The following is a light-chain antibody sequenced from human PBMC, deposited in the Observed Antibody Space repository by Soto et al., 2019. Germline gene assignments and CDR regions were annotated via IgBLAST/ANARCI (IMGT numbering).Light chain of an antibody. CDR3: QQRSNWPT. CDR2: KAS. Sequence: DIQMTQSPSTLSASVGDRVTITCRASQSISTWLAWYQQKPGKAPKLLIYKASSLESGVPSRFSGSGSGTDFTLTISSLEPEDFAVYYCQQRSNWPTFGQGTKLEIK. J-gene: IGKJ2*01. CDR1: QSISTW. V-gene: IGKV1-5*03.